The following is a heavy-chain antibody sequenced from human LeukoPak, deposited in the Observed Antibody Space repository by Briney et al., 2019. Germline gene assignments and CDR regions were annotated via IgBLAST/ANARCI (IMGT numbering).Heavy chain of an antibody. CDR1: GFTFSSYS. D-gene: IGHD6-19*01. Sequence: GGSLRLSCAASGFTFSSYSMNWVRQAPGKGLEWVSSISSSSSYIYYADSVKGRFTISRDNSKNSLYLQMNSLRAEDTALYYCAKDMGEQWLVPRGLDYWGQGTLVTVSS. CDR2: ISSSSSYI. CDR3: AKDMGEQWLVPRGLDY. J-gene: IGHJ4*02. V-gene: IGHV3-21*04.